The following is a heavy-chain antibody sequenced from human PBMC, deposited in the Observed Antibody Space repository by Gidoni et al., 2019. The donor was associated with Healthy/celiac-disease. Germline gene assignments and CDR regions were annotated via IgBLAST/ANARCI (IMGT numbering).Heavy chain of an antibody. CDR3: AKGKDYYYYFSMDV. V-gene: IGHV3-23*01. CDR2: ISGGGGGT. CDR1: GFTFSSYA. J-gene: IGHJ6*02. Sequence: EVQLLESGGHLVQPGGSLRLSCAASGFTFSSYAMSWVRQAPGKGLEWVSTISGGGGGTYYADSVKGRFTISRDNSRNTLFLQMNSLRAEDTALYYCAKGKDYYYYFSMDVWGQGTTVTVSS.